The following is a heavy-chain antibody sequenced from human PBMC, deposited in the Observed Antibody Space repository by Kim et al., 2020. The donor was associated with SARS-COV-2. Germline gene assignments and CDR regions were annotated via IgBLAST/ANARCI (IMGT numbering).Heavy chain of an antibody. J-gene: IGHJ4*02. CDR1: GFTFSSYA. V-gene: IGHV3-30*04. CDR3: ARPDVGYSYGDAFDY. Sequence: GGSLRLSCAASGFTFSSYAMHWVRQAPGKGLEWVAVISYDGSNKYYADSVKGRFTISRDNSKNTLYLQMNSLRAEDTAVYYCARPDVGYSYGDAFDYWGQGTLVTVSS. CDR2: ISYDGSNK. D-gene: IGHD5-18*01.